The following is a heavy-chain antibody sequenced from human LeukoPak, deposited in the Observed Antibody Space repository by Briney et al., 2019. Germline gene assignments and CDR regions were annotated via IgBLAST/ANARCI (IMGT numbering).Heavy chain of an antibody. CDR1: GYSISSGIYY. J-gene: IGHJ4*02. CDR2: VFYGGST. Sequence: PSETLSLTSPVSGYSISSGIYYWGWIRQPPGKGLEWIGSVFYGGSTYYNPSLKSRVTISVDTSKNQFSLQLSFLTAADTAMYYCAAGFDYWGQGTLVTVSS. CDR3: AAGFDY. V-gene: IGHV4-39*01.